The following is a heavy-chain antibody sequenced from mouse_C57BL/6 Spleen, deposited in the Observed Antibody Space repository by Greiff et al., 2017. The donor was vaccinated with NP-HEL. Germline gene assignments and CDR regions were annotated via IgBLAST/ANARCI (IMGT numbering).Heavy chain of an antibody. CDR1: GYTFTDYE. CDR3: TRYPPSIYYYGSSWFAY. V-gene: IGHV1-15*01. D-gene: IGHD1-1*01. Sequence: QVQLQQSGAELVRPGASVTLSCKASGYTFTDYEMHWVKQTPVHGLEWIGAIDPETGGTAYNQKFKGKAILTADKSSSTAYMELRSLTSEDSAVYYCTRYPPSIYYYGSSWFAYWGQGTLVTVSA. CDR2: IDPETGGT. J-gene: IGHJ3*01.